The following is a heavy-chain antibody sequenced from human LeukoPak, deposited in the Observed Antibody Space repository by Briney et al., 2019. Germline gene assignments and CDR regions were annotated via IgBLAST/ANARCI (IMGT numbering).Heavy chain of an antibody. J-gene: IGHJ3*02. CDR2: IYSGGST. Sequence: GGSLRLSCAASGFTVSSNYMSWVRQAPGKGLEWVSVIYSGGSTYYADSVKGRFTISRDNSKNTLYLQMNSLRAEDTAVYYCARVGYCSGGSCPSDAFDIWGQGTMVTVSS. D-gene: IGHD2-15*01. CDR1: GFTVSSNY. V-gene: IGHV3-53*01. CDR3: ARVGYCSGGSCPSDAFDI.